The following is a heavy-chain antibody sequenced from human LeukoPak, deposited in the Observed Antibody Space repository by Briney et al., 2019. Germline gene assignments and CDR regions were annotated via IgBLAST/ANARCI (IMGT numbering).Heavy chain of an antibody. V-gene: IGHV4-59*12. CDR3: ARGKEATHFDY. J-gene: IGHJ4*02. D-gene: IGHD5-12*01. Sequence: SETLSLTCTVSGGSISSYYWSWIRQPPGKRLEWIGYIYYSGSTNYNPSLKSRVTMSVDTSKNQFSLKLSSVTAADTAVYYCARGKEATHFDYWGQGTLVTVSS. CDR1: GGSISSYY. CDR2: IYYSGST.